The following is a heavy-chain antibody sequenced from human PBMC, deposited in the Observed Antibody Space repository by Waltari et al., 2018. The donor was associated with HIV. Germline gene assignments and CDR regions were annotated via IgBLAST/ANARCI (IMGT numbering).Heavy chain of an antibody. Sequence: QVHPQQWGAGLLKPSETLSLTCAISGGSFSGHYWSWLRQAPEKGLEWIGEISHSGSTNYNPSLKSRVTMSLDTSKNQFSLKLSSVTAADTAVYYCARKDDYYDDNRYTLLFDSWGQGTLVTVSS. CDR1: GGSFSGHY. J-gene: IGHJ4*02. CDR2: ISHSGST. CDR3: ARKDDYYDDNRYTLLFDS. V-gene: IGHV4-34*01. D-gene: IGHD3-16*01.